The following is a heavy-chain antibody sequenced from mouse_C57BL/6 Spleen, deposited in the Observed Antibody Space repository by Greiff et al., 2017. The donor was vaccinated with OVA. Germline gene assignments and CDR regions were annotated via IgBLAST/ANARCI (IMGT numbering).Heavy chain of an antibody. CDR1: GYTFTDYY. CDR2: LYPGSGNT. D-gene: IGHD1-1*01. CDR3: ARGKGYGSSYPDFDV. J-gene: IGHJ1*03. V-gene: IGHV1-84*01. Sequence: QVHVKQSGPELVKPGASVKISCKASGYTFTDYYINWVKQRPGQGLEWIGWLYPGSGNTKYNEKFKGKATLTVDTSSSTAYMQLSSLTSEDSAVYFCARGKGYGSSYPDFDVWGTGTTVTVSS.